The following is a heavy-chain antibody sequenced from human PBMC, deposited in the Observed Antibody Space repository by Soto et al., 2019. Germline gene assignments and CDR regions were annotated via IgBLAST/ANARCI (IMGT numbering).Heavy chain of an antibody. CDR3: GRGPVGDPYRYFDY. Sequence: SETLSLTCTVSSGSITSGGYYWSWIRQLPGKGLEYIGYIYHSGSTYYNPSLKSRLTISVDTSKNQFSLKLTSVTAADTAVYHCGRGPVGDPYRYFDYWGQGTLVTVSS. CDR2: IYHSGST. CDR1: SGSITSGGYY. V-gene: IGHV4-31*03. J-gene: IGHJ4*02. D-gene: IGHD2-21*01.